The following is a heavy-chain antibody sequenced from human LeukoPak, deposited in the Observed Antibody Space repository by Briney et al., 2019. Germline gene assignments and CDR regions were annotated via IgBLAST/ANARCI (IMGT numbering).Heavy chain of an antibody. CDR3: ARAPYGSGSYYFDY. Sequence: GGSLRLSCAASGFTFSSYAMSWVRQAPGKGLEWVSAISGSGGSTYYADSVKGRFTISRDNSKNTLYLQMNSLRAEDTAVYYCARAPYGSGSYYFDYWGQGTLVTVSS. D-gene: IGHD3-10*01. J-gene: IGHJ4*02. CDR2: ISGSGGST. V-gene: IGHV3-23*01. CDR1: GFTFSSYA.